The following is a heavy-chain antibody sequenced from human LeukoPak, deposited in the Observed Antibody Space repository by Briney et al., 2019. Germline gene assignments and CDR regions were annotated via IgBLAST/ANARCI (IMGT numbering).Heavy chain of an antibody. CDR2: IRYDGSNK. CDR3: AKDRFGDYTSDY. CDR1: GFTFNSYG. V-gene: IGHV3-30*02. J-gene: IGHJ4*02. D-gene: IGHD4-17*01. Sequence: PGGSLRLSCAASGFTFNSYGMHWVRQAPGKGLEWVAFIRYDGSNKHYADSVKGRFTISRDNSKNTLYLQMNSLRAEDTAVYYCAKDRFGDYTSDYWGQGTLVTVSS.